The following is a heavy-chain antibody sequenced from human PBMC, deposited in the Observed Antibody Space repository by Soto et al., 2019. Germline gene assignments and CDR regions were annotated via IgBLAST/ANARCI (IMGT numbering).Heavy chain of an antibody. CDR2: IYYSGST. Sequence: SETLSLTCTVSGGSIISGGYYWILIRQHPGKGLEWIGYIYYSGSTYYNPSLKSRVTISVDTSKNQFSLKLSSVTAADTAVYYCARRRPQTLAAAGTRYAFDIWGQGTMVTVSS. CDR3: ARRRPQTLAAAGTRYAFDI. J-gene: IGHJ3*02. CDR1: GGSIISGGYY. D-gene: IGHD6-13*01. V-gene: IGHV4-31*03.